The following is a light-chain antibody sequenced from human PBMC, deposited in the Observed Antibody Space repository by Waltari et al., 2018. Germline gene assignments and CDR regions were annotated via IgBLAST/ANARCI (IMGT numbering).Light chain of an antibody. CDR1: SSDVGGYHY. Sequence: QSALTQPRSVSGSPGQSVTISCTATSSDVGGYHYVSWYHLHPGKAPKFMMYDGSSRPSGVPDRFSGSKSGNTASLTISGLQAEDEADYYCCSYAARYTLVFGGGTKLTVL. V-gene: IGLV2-11*01. J-gene: IGLJ2*01. CDR3: CSYAARYTLV. CDR2: DGS.